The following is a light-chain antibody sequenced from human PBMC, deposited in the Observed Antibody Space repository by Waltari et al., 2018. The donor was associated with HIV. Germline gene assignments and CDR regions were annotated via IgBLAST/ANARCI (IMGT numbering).Light chain of an antibody. CDR1: SSDGGGYYY. CDR3: TSYAGSNNVV. J-gene: IGLJ2*01. CDR2: EVS. V-gene: IGLV2-8*01. Sequence: QSALTQPPSASGSLGQSVTISCTGTSSDGGGYYYVSWYQQHPGKTPKLMIYEVSKRPSGVPDRFSGSKSGNTASLTVSGLQAEDEADYYCTSYAGSNNVVFGGGTKLTVL.